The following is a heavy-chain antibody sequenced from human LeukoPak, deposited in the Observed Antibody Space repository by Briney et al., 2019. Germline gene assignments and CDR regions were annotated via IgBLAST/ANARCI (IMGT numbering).Heavy chain of an antibody. J-gene: IGHJ4*02. D-gene: IGHD4-17*01. CDR2: ISYDGSNK. CDR3: ARDNYGDYLRTFDY. Sequence: GGSLRLSCAASGFTFRSYAMHWVRQAPGKGLEWVAVISYDGSNKYYADYVKGRFTISRDNSKNTLYLQMNSLRAEDTAVYYCARDNYGDYLRTFDYWGQGTLVTVSS. CDR1: GFTFRSYA. V-gene: IGHV3-30*04.